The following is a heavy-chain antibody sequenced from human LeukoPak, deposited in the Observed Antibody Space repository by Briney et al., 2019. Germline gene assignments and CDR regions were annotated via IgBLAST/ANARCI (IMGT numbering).Heavy chain of an antibody. CDR3: AKEEWLRRDFHGMDV. CDR2: ISGIGGST. J-gene: IGHJ6*02. V-gene: IGHV3-23*01. CDR1: AFTFSSYS. D-gene: IGHD5-12*01. Sequence: LAGRSLRLSCAASAFTFSSYSMSWVRQAPGKGLEWDSGISGIGGSTDYADSVKGRFTISRDNSKNTLYLQMNSLRAEDTAVYYCAKEEWLRRDFHGMDVWGQGTTVTVSS.